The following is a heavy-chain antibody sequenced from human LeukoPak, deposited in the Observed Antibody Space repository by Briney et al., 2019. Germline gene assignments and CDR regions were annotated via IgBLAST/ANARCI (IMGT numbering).Heavy chain of an antibody. J-gene: IGHJ5*02. CDR1: GGSISSYY. Sequence: SETLSLTCTVSGGSISSYYWSWIRQPPGKGLEWIGYIYYSGSTNYNPSLKSRVFISLNQSKKQFSLRVTSVTAADTAVYYCARASSRRASFDPWGQGALVTVSS. CDR3: ARASSRRASFDP. D-gene: IGHD2-2*01. V-gene: IGHV4-59*01. CDR2: IYYSGST.